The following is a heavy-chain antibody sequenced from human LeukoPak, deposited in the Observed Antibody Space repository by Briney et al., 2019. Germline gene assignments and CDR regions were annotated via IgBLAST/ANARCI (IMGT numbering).Heavy chain of an antibody. CDR1: GYTFTSYY. Sequence: ASVKVSCKASGYTFTSYYMHWVRQAPGQGLEWMGIINPSGGSTSYAQKFQGRVTMTRDMPTSTDYMELSSLRSEDTAVYYCARDNSVEDTAWWFDPWGQGTLVTVSS. V-gene: IGHV1-46*01. CDR3: ARDNSVEDTAWWFDP. J-gene: IGHJ5*02. D-gene: IGHD4-23*01. CDR2: INPSGGST.